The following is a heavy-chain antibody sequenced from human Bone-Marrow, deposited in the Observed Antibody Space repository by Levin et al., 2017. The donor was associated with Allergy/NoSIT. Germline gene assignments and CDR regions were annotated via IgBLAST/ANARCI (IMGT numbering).Heavy chain of an antibody. J-gene: IGHJ6*02. D-gene: IGHD1-1*01. CDR1: GFTFSDAW. CDR3: GTEPEETVAPHYGLGV. CDR2: IKSEINGGTA. V-gene: IGHV3-15*01. Sequence: GESLKISCAASGFTFSDAWMTWVRQAPGKGVEWIGRIKSEINGGTADYATAVKGRFTISRDDSKNILSLEMSSLRSEDTALYYWGTEPEETVAPHYGLGVWGQGTAVTVSS.